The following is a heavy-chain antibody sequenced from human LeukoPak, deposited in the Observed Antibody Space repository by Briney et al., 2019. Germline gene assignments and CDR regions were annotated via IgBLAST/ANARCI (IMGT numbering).Heavy chain of an antibody. V-gene: IGHV3-30*18. J-gene: IGHJ6*02. CDR1: GFTFSSYG. Sequence: GRSLRLSCAASGFTFSSYGMHWVRQAPGKGLEWVAVISYDGSNKYYADSVKGRFTISRDNSKNTLYLQMNSLRAEDTAVYYCAKDGIVVVPAAPPGDYYGMDVWGQGTTVTVSS. D-gene: IGHD2-2*01. CDR3: AKDGIVVVPAAPPGDYYGMDV. CDR2: ISYDGSNK.